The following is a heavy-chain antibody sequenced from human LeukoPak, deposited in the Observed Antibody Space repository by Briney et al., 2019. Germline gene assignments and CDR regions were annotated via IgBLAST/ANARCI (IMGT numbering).Heavy chain of an antibody. CDR1: GFTFSRYW. J-gene: IGHJ3*01. Sequence: GGSLRLSXAASGFTFSRYWMCWVRQAPGKGLEWVANIKQDGSEKHYVDSGEGRFTISRDNAKNSVFLQMNSLRAEDTAVYYCARAVSFGTEPYGFDVWGQGTMVTVSS. V-gene: IGHV3-7*01. D-gene: IGHD3-16*01. CDR2: IKQDGSEK. CDR3: ARAVSFGTEPYGFDV.